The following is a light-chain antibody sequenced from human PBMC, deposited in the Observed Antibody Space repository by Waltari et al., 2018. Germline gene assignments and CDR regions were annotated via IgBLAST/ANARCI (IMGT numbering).Light chain of an antibody. Sequence: QSVLTQPASVSGSPGQSITISCTGTSSDVGNYNLVSWYQQYPGKPPKLMVYEVTKRTSGVSDRFSGSKSGNTASLTISGLQSEDEADYYCCSYAGLGIYVFGTGTKVTVL. CDR2: EVT. V-gene: IGLV2-23*02. CDR3: CSYAGLGIYV. J-gene: IGLJ1*01. CDR1: SSDVGNYNL.